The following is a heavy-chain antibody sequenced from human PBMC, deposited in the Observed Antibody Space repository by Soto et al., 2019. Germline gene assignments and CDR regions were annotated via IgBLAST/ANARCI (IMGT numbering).Heavy chain of an antibody. CDR3: APGYVQLLSTFHCFGS. CDR1: GFSLNGNGVG. Sequence: SGPTLVNPTQTLTLTCNFSGFSLNGNGVGVGWIRQPPGKALEWLALIYWAGDLRYSPALKSRLTITQDPSKDQVVLTMTNMDPTDSGTYYFAPGYVQLLSTFHCFGSWGQVIRVTVSS. J-gene: IGHJ4*02. V-gene: IGHV2-5*02. CDR2: IYWAGDL. D-gene: IGHD5-12*01.